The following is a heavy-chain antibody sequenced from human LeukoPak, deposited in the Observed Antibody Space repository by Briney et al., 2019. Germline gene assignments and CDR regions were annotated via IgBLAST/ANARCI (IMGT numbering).Heavy chain of an antibody. Sequence: GGSLRLSCAASGLTFVDYAMPWVRQPPGKGLEWVSLIRGDGGSTYYADSVKGRFTISRDNSKNSLYLQMNSLRTEDTALYYCAKDTWGYYDYVWGSYRPNYFDYWGQGTLVTVSS. CDR2: IRGDGGST. CDR1: GLTFVDYA. V-gene: IGHV3-43*02. D-gene: IGHD3-16*02. J-gene: IGHJ4*02. CDR3: AKDTWGYYDYVWGSYRPNYFDY.